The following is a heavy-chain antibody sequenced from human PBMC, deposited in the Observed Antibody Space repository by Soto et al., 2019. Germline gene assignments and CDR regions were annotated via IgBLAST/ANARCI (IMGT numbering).Heavy chain of an antibody. J-gene: IGHJ3*02. CDR2: ISKDGDT. Sequence: EVLLVESGGGLVQPGGSLRLSCAASGLIVTSTYRNWVRPAPGKGLEWDAVISKDGDTHYADSVRGRCSLSRDISTNTQHLQMSSLRVEDTAAHYCAREDRYCRGRSCSITGAAFDICGQGTMVTVSS. D-gene: IGHD2-15*01. CDR1: GLIVTSTY. V-gene: IGHV3-66*01. CDR3: AREDRYCRGRSCSITGAAFDI.